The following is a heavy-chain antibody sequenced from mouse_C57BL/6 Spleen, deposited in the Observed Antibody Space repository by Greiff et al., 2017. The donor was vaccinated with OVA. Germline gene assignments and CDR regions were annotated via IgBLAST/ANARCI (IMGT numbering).Heavy chain of an antibody. V-gene: IGHV1-81*01. CDR1: GYTFTSYG. CDR3: ARPRDYAMDY. J-gene: IGHJ4*01. CDR2: IYPRSGNT. Sequence: QVQLKESGAELARPGASVKLSCKASGYTFTSYGISWVKQRTGQGLEWIGEIYPRSGNTYYNEKFKGKATLTADKSSSTAYMELRSLTSEDSAVYFCARPRDYAMDYWGQGTSVTVSS.